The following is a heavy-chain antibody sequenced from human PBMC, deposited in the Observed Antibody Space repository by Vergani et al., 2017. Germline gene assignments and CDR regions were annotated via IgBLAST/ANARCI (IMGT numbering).Heavy chain of an antibody. Sequence: QLQLQESGPGLVKPSETLSLTCTVSGGSITYGAFYWGWIRQPPGKGLEWISSVSHSGDTYFNPSLKGRVSISMDTSKNYFFLPGSSVTAADTAMYYCARRSSSYYCGIGGQGVLGTVSA. CDR3: ARRSSSYYCGI. J-gene: IGHJ4*02. CDR1: GGSITYGAFY. V-gene: IGHV4-39*02. D-gene: IGHD3-22*01. CDR2: VSHSGDT.